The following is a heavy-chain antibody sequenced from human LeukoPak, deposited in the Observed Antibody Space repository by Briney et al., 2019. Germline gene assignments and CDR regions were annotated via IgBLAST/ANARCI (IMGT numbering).Heavy chain of an antibody. D-gene: IGHD5-18*01. CDR3: ARVEGLTATVTD. CDR1: GYTFTSYY. CDR2: IITSAGST. Sequence: ASVKVSCKASGYTFTSYYMHWVRQAPGQGLEWMGLIITSAGSTTYAQNFQGRVTLTRDTSTSTVYMKMSSLRSEDTAVYYCARVEGLTATVTDWGQGTLVTVSS. J-gene: IGHJ4*02. V-gene: IGHV1-46*01.